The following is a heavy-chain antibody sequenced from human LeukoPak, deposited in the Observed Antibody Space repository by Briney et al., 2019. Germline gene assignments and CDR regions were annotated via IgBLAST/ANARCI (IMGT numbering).Heavy chain of an antibody. D-gene: IGHD3-3*01. CDR3: ARTDITIFGVVITYYYYGMDV. J-gene: IGHJ6*02. CDR2: IIPILGIA. V-gene: IGHV1-69*02. Sequence: ASVKVSCKASGYTFTSYYMHWVRQAPGQGLEWMGRIIPILGIANYAQKFQGRVTITADKSTSTAYMELSSLRSEDTAVYYCARTDITIFGVVITYYYYGMDVWGQGTTVTVSS. CDR1: GYTFTSYY.